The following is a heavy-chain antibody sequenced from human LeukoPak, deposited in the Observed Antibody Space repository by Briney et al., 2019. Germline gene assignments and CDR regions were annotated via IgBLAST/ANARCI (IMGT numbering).Heavy chain of an antibody. CDR2: INGDGNNT. J-gene: IGHJ4*02. V-gene: IGHV3-74*01. CDR1: GFTLSSNW. D-gene: IGHD2-8*01. Sequence: GGSLRLSCAASGFTLSSNWMHWVRQAPGNGLVWVARINGDGNNTLYADSVKGRFTISRDNGKNTLYLQMNSLRGEDTAVYYWARGSTNGWPDYLDYWGQGALVIVSA. CDR3: ARGSTNGWPDYLDY.